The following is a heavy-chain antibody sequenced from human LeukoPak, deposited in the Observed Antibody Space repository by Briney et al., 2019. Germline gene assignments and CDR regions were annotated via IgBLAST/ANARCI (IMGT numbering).Heavy chain of an antibody. D-gene: IGHD3-22*01. Sequence: GGTLRLSCAASGFTFSSYGMSWVRQAPGKGLECVSVIYSGGNTYYADSVKGRFTISRDNSKNTLYLQMNSLRAEDTAVYYCARKTDSGGQGDYWGPGTLVTVSS. CDR2: IYSGGNT. J-gene: IGHJ4*02. CDR1: GFTFSSYG. V-gene: IGHV3-66*01. CDR3: ARKTDSGGQGDY.